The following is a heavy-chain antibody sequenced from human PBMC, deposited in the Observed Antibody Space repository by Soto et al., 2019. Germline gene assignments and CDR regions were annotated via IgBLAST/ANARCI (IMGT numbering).Heavy chain of an antibody. J-gene: IGHJ5*02. V-gene: IGHV1-3*01. CDR2: INAGNGNT. CDR3: ARGGDIVVVTAPLDH. D-gene: IGHD2-21*02. CDR1: GYTFTSYA. Sequence: ASVKVSCKASGYTFTSYAMHWVRQAPGQRLEWMGWINAGNGNTKYSQKFQGRVTMTRDTSTGTLYMELSSLRSEDTAVYYCARGGDIVVVTAPLDHWGQGTLVTVSS.